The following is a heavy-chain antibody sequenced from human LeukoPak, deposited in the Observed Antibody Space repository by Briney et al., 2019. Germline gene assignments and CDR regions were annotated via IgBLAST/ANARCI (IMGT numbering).Heavy chain of an antibody. J-gene: IGHJ6*02. CDR1: GGSISSYY. Sequence: PSETLSLTCTVSGGSISSYYWSWIRQPPGKGLEWIGYIYYSGSTNYNPSLKSRVTISVDTSKNQFSLKLSSVTAADTAVYYCARDGFLGPYYYYGMDVWGQGTTVTVSS. V-gene: IGHV4-59*01. CDR2: IYYSGST. CDR3: ARDGFLGPYYYYGMDV. D-gene: IGHD3-3*01.